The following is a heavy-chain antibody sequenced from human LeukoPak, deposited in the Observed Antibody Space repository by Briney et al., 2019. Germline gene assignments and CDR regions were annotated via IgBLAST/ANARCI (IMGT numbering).Heavy chain of an antibody. J-gene: IGHJ6*02. V-gene: IGHV4-34*01. Sequence: SETLSLTCAVYGGSFSGYYWSWIRQPPGKGLEWIGEINHSGSTNYNPSLKSRVTISVDTSKNQFSLKLSSVTAADTAVYYCARHFSSLEWLTGGMDVWGQGTTVTVSS. D-gene: IGHD3-3*01. CDR1: GGSFSGYY. CDR3: ARHFSSLEWLTGGMDV. CDR2: INHSGST.